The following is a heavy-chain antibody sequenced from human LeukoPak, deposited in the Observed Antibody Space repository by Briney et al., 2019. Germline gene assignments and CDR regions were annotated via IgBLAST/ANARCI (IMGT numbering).Heavy chain of an antibody. Sequence: ASVKVSCKASGYTFTGYYMHWVRQAPGQGLEWMGWITPNSGGTTFAQKFQGRVTMTRDTSLSTAYMELSRLTSDDTAVYYCARDRMVRGVIIPPYYLDYGGQGTLVTVSS. CDR1: GYTFTGYY. V-gene: IGHV1-2*02. J-gene: IGHJ4*02. D-gene: IGHD3-10*01. CDR3: ARDRMVRGVIIPPYYLDY. CDR2: ITPNSGGT.